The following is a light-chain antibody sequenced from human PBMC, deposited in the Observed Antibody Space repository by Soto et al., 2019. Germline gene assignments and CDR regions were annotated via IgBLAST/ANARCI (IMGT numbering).Light chain of an antibody. CDR3: QQFNSYPIT. CDR2: DAS. J-gene: IGKJ4*01. Sequence: AIQLTQSPSSLSASVGDRVTITCRASQGISSALAWYQQKPGKAPKLLIYDASSLESGVPSRFSGSGSGTDFTRTISSLQPADFATYYCQQFNSYPITFGGGTKVEIK. V-gene: IGKV1-13*02. CDR1: QGISSA.